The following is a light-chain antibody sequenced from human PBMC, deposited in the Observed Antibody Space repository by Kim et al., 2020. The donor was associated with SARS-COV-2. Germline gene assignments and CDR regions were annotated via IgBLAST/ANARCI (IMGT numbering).Light chain of an antibody. J-gene: IGLJ1*01. Sequence: QSALTQPASVSGSPGQTVTISCTGTSNDVGGQIYVSWYQQHPDKAPKLMIYDVTKRPPGVSDRFSGSKSGNTASLTISGLQSEDDADYYCSSSTSANTYLFGTGTKVTVL. CDR2: DVT. CDR1: SNDVGGQIY. V-gene: IGLV2-14*01. CDR3: SSSTSANTYL.